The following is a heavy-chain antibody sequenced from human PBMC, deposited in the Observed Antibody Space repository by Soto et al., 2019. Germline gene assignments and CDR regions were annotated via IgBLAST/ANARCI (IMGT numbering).Heavy chain of an antibody. CDR2: ISAYNANT. CDR1: GYTFITYG. Sequence: ASVKVSCKASGYTFITYGITWVRQAPGQGLEWMGWISAYNANTKYVQKLQDRVTMTTDTSTNTAYMELSSLRSEDTAVYYCARDGRGAAAGTLYYYYGMDVWGQGTTVTVSS. CDR3: ARDGRGAAAGTLYYYYGMDV. V-gene: IGHV1-18*04. D-gene: IGHD6-13*01. J-gene: IGHJ6*02.